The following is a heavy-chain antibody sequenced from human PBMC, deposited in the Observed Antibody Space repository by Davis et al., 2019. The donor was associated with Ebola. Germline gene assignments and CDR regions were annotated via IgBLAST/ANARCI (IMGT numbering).Heavy chain of an antibody. Sequence: PGGSLRLSCAASGFTFSSYAMSWVRQAPGKGLEWVSAISGSGGSTYYADSVKGRFTISRDNSKNTLYLQMNSLRAEDTAVYYCAKDSALIQLWSYNWFDPWGQGTLVTVSS. D-gene: IGHD5-18*01. V-gene: IGHV3-23*01. CDR1: GFTFSSYA. CDR3: AKDSALIQLWSYNWFDP. CDR2: ISGSGGST. J-gene: IGHJ5*02.